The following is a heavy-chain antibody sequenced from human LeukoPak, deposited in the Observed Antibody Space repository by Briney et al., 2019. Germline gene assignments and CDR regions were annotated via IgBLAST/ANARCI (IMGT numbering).Heavy chain of an antibody. CDR3: ARDAAVGASAPYYYMDV. V-gene: IGHV1-46*01. CDR2: INPSGGST. Sequence: GASVKVSFKASGYTFTSYYMHWVRQAPGQGLEWMGIINPSGGSTSYAQKFQGRVTMTIDMSTSTVYMELSSLRSEDTAVYYCARDAAVGASAPYYYMDVWGKGTTVTVSS. D-gene: IGHD1-26*01. J-gene: IGHJ6*03. CDR1: GYTFTSYY.